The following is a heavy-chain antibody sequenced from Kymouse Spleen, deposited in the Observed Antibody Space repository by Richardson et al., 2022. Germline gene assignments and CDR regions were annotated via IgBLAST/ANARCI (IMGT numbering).Heavy chain of an antibody. V-gene: IGHV4-59*01. CDR1: GGSISSYY. CDR3: ARKQQLVPLFDY. CDR2: IYYSGST. Sequence: QVQLQESGPGLVKPSETLSLTCTVSGGSISSYYWSWIRQPPGKGLEWIGYIYYSGSTNYNPSLKSRVTISVDTSKNQFSLKLSSVTAADTAVYYCARKQQLVPLFDYWGQGTLVTVSS. D-gene: IGHD6-13*01. J-gene: IGHJ4*02.